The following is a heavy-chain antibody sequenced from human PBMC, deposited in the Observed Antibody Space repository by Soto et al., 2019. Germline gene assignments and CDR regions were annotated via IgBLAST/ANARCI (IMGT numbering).Heavy chain of an antibody. D-gene: IGHD5-18*01. J-gene: IGHJ4*02. CDR1: GGSISSYY. V-gene: IGHV4-59*01. Sequence: SETLSLTCTVSGGSISSYYWSWIRQPPGKRLEWIGYIYYSGSTNYNPSLKSRVTISVDTSKNQFSLKLSSVTAADTAVYYCARGYSYGFLFDYWGQGTLVTVSS. CDR2: IYYSGST. CDR3: ARGYSYGFLFDY.